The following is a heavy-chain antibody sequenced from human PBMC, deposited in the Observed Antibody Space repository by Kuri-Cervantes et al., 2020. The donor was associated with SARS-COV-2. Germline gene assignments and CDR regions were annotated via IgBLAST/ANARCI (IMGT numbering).Heavy chain of an antibody. D-gene: IGHD3-16*01. J-gene: IGHJ4*02. CDR2: ISSSGSTI. CDR1: GFTFSSYE. CDR3: APRGEGSGFDY. V-gene: IGHV3-48*03. Sequence: GESLKISCAASGFTFSSYEMNWVRQAPGKGLEWVSYISSSGSTIYYADSVKGRFTISRDNAKNSLYLQMDSLRAEDTAVYYCAPRGEGSGFDYWGQGTLVTVSS.